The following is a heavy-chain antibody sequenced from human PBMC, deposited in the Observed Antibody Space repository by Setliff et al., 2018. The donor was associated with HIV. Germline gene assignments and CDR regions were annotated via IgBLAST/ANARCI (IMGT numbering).Heavy chain of an antibody. Sequence: GESLKISCKSSGYVFTNYWIGWVRQMPGKGLEWMGIISPDDSDTRYSPSFQGQVTFSADTSISTAYLQWSSLKASDTAMYYCARPGYFWSGPPYYFDYWGQGTLVTVSS. J-gene: IGHJ4*02. V-gene: IGHV5-51*01. D-gene: IGHD3-3*01. CDR3: ARPGYFWSGPPYYFDY. CDR2: ISPDDSDT. CDR1: GYVFTNYW.